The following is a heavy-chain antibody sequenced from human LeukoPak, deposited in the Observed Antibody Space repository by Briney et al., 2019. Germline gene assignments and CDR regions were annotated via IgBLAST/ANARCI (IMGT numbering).Heavy chain of an antibody. J-gene: IGHJ4*02. CDR1: GYTFTSYY. V-gene: IGHV1-46*01. Sequence: ASVKVSCKASGYTFTSYYMRWVRQAPGQGLEWMGIINPSGGSTSYAQKFQGRVTMTRDTSTSTVYMELSSLRSEDTAVYYCAREKKIFGVVTAPDYWGQGTLVTVSS. CDR3: AREKKIFGVVTAPDY. D-gene: IGHD3-3*01. CDR2: INPSGGST.